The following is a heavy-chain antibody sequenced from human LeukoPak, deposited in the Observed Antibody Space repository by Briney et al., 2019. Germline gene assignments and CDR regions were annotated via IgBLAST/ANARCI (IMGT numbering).Heavy chain of an antibody. CDR1: GGSISSYY. J-gene: IGHJ4*02. Sequence: TSSETLSLTCTVSGGSISSYYWSWIRQPPGKGLEWIGYIYYSGSTNYNPSLKSRVTISVDTSKNQFSLKLSSVTAADTAVYYCARGPITTVVTPYYFDYWGQGTLVTVSS. CDR3: ARGPITTVVTPYYFDY. V-gene: IGHV4-59*12. CDR2: IYYSGST. D-gene: IGHD4-23*01.